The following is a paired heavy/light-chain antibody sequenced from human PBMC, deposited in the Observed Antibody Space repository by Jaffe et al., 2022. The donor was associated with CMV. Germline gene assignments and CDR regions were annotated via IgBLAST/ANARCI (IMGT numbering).Heavy chain of an antibody. CDR1: GFTFEDYS. Sequence: EVQLVESGGGLVQPGRSLRLSCEASGFTFEDYSMHWVRQAPGKGLEWVSSISWKSNSIGYADSVKGRFTISRDNAKKSLYLQMNSLRVEDTAQYYCAKAKMIRGCLDSWGQGTLVTVSS. D-gene: IGHD3-10*01. CDR3: AKAKMIRGCLDS. CDR2: ISWKSNSI. J-gene: IGHJ4*02. V-gene: IGHV3-9*01.
Light chain of an antibody. CDR1: QSVVDW. CDR3: QQYNTFLKT. V-gene: IGKV1-5*03. CDR2: KAS. J-gene: IGKJ1*01. Sequence: DIQVTQSPSTLSASVGDSVTITCRTSQSVVDWLAWYQQKPGKAPKLLIYKASTLESGVPSRFSGSGSGTEFTLTISSLQPDDFATYYCQQYNTFLKTFGQGTKVEIK.